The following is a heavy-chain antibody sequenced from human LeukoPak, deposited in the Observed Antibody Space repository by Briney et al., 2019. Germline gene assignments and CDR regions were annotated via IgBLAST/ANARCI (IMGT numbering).Heavy chain of an antibody. V-gene: IGHV3-11*05. J-gene: IGHJ3*02. Sequence: GGSLRLSCAASGLTFSDYYMSCIRQAPGKGLEWVSYISSSSSYTNYADSVKGRFTISRDNAKNSLYLQMNSLRAEDTAVYYCASDGSITMVREYDAFDIWGQGTMVTVSS. CDR1: GLTFSDYY. D-gene: IGHD3-10*01. CDR3: ASDGSITMVREYDAFDI. CDR2: ISSSSSYT.